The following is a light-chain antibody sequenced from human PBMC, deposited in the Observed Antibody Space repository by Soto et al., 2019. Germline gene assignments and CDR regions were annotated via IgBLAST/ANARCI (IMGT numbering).Light chain of an antibody. CDR2: DVS. J-gene: IGKJ1*01. Sequence: EIVLTQSPGTLSLSPGERAALSCRASRSLSSTSLAWYQQRPGQAPSLLIYDVSSRATGIPDRFSGSGSGTDFTLTINRLEPDDFAVYYCQQYGSSPRTFGQGTKVEIK. CDR1: RSLSSTS. V-gene: IGKV3-20*01. CDR3: QQYGSSPRT.